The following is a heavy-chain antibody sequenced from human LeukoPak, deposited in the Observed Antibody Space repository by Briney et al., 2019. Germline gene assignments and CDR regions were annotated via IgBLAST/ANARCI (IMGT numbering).Heavy chain of an antibody. CDR2: ISAYNGNT. D-gene: IGHD3-10*01. J-gene: IGHJ4*02. CDR1: GYTFTSYG. Sequence: ASVKVSCKASGYTFTSYGISWVRQAPGQGLEWMGWISAYNGNTNYAQKLQGRVTMTTDTSTSTAYMELRSLRSDDTAVYYCARDYYYGSRSYYPIDYWGQGTLVTVSS. CDR3: ARDYYYGSRSYYPIDY. V-gene: IGHV1-18*01.